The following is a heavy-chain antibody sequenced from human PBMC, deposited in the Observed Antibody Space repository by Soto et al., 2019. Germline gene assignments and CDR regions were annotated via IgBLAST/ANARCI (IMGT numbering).Heavy chain of an antibody. V-gene: IGHV1-24*01. CDR2: FDPEDGET. CDR3: ATVQFYMGSETDSFDP. CDR1: GYTLTELS. D-gene: IGHD3-10*01. Sequence: ASVKVSCKVSGYTLTELSMHWVRQAPGKGLEWMGGFDPEDGETIYAQKFQGRVTMTEDTSTDTAYMELSSLRSEDTAVYYCATVQFYMGSETDSFDPWGQGPLGTVSS. J-gene: IGHJ5*02.